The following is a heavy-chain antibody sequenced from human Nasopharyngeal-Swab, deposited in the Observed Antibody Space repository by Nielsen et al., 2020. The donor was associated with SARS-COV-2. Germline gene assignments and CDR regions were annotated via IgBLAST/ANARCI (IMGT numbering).Heavy chain of an antibody. CDR1: GFTVSSNY. CDR3: ARESPTLHYYYMDV. CDR2: IYSGGST. J-gene: IGHJ6*03. V-gene: IGHV3-53*01. Sequence: GESLKISCAASGFTVSSNYMSWVRQAPGKGLEWVSVIYSGGSTYYADSVKGRFTISRDNSKNTLYLQMNSLRAEDTAVYYCARESPTLHYYYMDVWGKGTTVTVSS.